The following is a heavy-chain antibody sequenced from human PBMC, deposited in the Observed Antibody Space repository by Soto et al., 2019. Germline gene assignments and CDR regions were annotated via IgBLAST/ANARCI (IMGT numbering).Heavy chain of an antibody. CDR2: IYYSGST. D-gene: IGHD5-12*01. CDR3: ARHPVDSGYEPSNWFDP. Sequence: QLQLQESGPGLVKPSETLSLTCTVSGGSISSSSYYWGWIRQPPGKGLDWIATIYYSGSTYYNPXLTSRVTLSLXMSXNXFSLKLRSVTAADTAVYYCARHPVDSGYEPSNWFDPWGQGTLVTVPS. CDR1: GGSISSSSYY. J-gene: IGHJ5*02. V-gene: IGHV4-39*01.